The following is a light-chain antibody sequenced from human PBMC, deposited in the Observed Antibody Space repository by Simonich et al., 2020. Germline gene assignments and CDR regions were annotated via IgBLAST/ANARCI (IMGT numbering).Light chain of an antibody. Sequence: EIVMTQSPATLSVSPGERATLSCRASQSVSSNLAWYQQKPGQAPRLLIYCASTRATGIPARFSGSGSGTEFTLTISSLQSEDFAVYYCQQRSNWLTFGGGTKLEIK. V-gene: IGKV3-15*01. J-gene: IGKJ4*01. CDR2: CAS. CDR3: QQRSNWLT. CDR1: QSVSSN.